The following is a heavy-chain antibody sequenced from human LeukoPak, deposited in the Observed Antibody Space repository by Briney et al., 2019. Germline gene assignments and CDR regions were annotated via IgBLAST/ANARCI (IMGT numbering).Heavy chain of an antibody. Sequence: GGSLRLSCAASGFTFSDYYMSWIRQAPGKGLEWVSYISSSGSTIYYADSVKGRFTISRDNAKNSLYLQMNSLRAEDTAVYYRASAPARFYYDSSGSDFRGQGTLVTVSS. CDR3: ASAPARFYYDSSGSDF. CDR1: GFTFSDYY. J-gene: IGHJ4*02. CDR2: ISSSGSTI. V-gene: IGHV3-11*01. D-gene: IGHD3-22*01.